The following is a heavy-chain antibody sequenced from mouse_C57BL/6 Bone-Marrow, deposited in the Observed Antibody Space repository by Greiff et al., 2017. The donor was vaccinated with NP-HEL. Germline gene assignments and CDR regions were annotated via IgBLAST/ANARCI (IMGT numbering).Heavy chain of an antibody. CDR2: ISDGGSYT. CDR3: ARDTGWDY. Sequence: EVKLEESGGGLVKPGGSLKLSCAASGFTFSSYAMSWVRQTPEKRLEWVATISDGGSYTYYPDNVKGRFTISRDNAKNNLYLQMSHLKSEDTAMYYCARDTGWDYWGQGPTLTVSS. D-gene: IGHD1-1*01. J-gene: IGHJ2*01. CDR1: GFTFSSYA. V-gene: IGHV5-4*01.